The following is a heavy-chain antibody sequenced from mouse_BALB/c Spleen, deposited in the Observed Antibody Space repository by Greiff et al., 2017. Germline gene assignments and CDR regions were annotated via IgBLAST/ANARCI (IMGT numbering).Heavy chain of an antibody. CDR2: ILPGSGST. Sequence: VQLQQSGAELMKPGASVKISCKATGYTFSSYWIEWVKQRPGHGLEWIGEILPGSGSTNYDEKFKGKATFTADTSSNTAYMQLSSLTSEDSAVYYCARQPHSWGYFDVWGAGTTVTVSS. CDR3: ARQPHSWGYFDV. J-gene: IGHJ1*01. CDR1: GYTFSSYW. D-gene: IGHD6-1*01. V-gene: IGHV1-9*01.